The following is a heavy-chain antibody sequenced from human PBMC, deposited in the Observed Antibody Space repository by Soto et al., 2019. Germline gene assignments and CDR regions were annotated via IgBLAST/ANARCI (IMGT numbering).Heavy chain of an antibody. CDR3: ARSRALCTERPLLWFGEYDAFDI. D-gene: IGHD3-10*01. CDR2: IDWDDDK. Sequence: SGPTLVNPTQTLTLTCTFSGFSLSASGMCVSWIRQPPGKALEWLALIDWDDDKYYSTSLKTRLTISKDTSKNQVVLTMTNMDPVDTATYYCARSRALCTERPLLWFGEYDAFDIWGQGTMVTVSS. V-gene: IGHV2-70*01. CDR1: GFSLSASGMC. J-gene: IGHJ3*02.